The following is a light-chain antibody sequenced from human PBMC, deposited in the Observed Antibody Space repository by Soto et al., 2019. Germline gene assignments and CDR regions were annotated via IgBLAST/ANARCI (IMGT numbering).Light chain of an antibody. J-gene: IGKJ5*01. Sequence: DIQMTQSPSSLSASVGDRVTITCQASQDITNYLNWYQQKPEKAPKLLIYVASDLGKGVPSRFSGSGSGTDFSCTSSSLQPEDIATYYCQQYDNFPFTFGQGTLLEIK. CDR3: QQYDNFPFT. CDR1: QDITNY. CDR2: VAS. V-gene: IGKV1-33*01.